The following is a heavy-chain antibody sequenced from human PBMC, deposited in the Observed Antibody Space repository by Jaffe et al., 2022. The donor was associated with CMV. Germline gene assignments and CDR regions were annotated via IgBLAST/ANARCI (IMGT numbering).Heavy chain of an antibody. CDR1: GFTLRSCD. D-gene: IGHD5-12*01. Sequence: EVQLVESGGGLAQPGGSLRLSCVVSGFTLRSCDMHWVRHSTGGRLEWVSAINPAGERFYADSVKGRFTVSSDRATNSIFLQMDSLRGGDTAVYYCAREWDIGGFTYFDLWGRGTLVSVSS. CDR3: AREWDIGGFTYFDL. V-gene: IGHV3-13*01. CDR2: INPAGER. J-gene: IGHJ2*01.